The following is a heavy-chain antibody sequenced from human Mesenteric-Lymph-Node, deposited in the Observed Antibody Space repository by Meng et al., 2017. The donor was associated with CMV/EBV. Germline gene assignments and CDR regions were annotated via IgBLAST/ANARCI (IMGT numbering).Heavy chain of an antibody. V-gene: IGHV4-59*01. CDR1: YY. D-gene: IGHD3-22*01. CDR3: ARARTWDYYDSSGYRTGLYYFDY. Sequence: YYWSWIRQPPGKGLEWIGYIYYSGSTNYNPSLKSRVTISVDTSKNQFSLKLSSVTAADTAVYYCARARTWDYYDSSGYRTGLYYFDYWGQGTLVTVSS. CDR2: IYYSGST. J-gene: IGHJ4*02.